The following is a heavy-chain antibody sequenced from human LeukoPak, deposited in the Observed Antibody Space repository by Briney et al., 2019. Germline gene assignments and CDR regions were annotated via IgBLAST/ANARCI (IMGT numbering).Heavy chain of an antibody. CDR1: GFTFSSYT. CDR3: AREELGSSLGFDP. V-gene: IGHV3-30-3*01. CDR2: ISFDGSNK. J-gene: IGHJ5*02. D-gene: IGHD3-16*01. Sequence: GGSLRLSCAASGFTFSSYTIHWVRQPPGKGLEWVAVISFDGSNKYYADSVKGRFTISRDNSKNTLYLQMNSLRAEDTAVYYCAREELGSSLGFDPWGQGTLITVSS.